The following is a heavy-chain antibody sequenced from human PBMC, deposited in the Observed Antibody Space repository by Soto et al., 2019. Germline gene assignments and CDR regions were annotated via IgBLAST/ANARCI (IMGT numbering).Heavy chain of an antibody. CDR2: IYYSGNT. J-gene: IGHJ6*02. CDR1: GGSISSGGYY. Sequence: QVQLQESGPGQVKPLQTLSRTCTVSGGSISSGGYYWSWIRQHPGKGLEWIGYIYYSGNTYYNPSLKSRLTISVDTSKNQCALGLSSVTATDTAVYYYARDSKDTVVTYGMDVWSHGTTVPVTS. CDR3: ARDSKDTVVTYGMDV. D-gene: IGHD2-21*02. V-gene: IGHV4-31*03.